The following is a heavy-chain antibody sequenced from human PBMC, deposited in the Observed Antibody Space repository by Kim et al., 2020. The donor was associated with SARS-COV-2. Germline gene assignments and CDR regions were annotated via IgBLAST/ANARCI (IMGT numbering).Heavy chain of an antibody. CDR3: AKVRVVAAIRAGWDY. D-gene: IGHD2-15*01. V-gene: IGHV3-23*01. Sequence: VKGRFTISRDNTKTTLYLQMNSRRAEDTAVYYCAKVRVVAAIRAGWDYWGQGTLVTVSS. J-gene: IGHJ4*02.